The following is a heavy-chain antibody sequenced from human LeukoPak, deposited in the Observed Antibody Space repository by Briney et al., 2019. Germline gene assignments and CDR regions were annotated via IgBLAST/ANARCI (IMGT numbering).Heavy chain of an antibody. D-gene: IGHD3-9*01. CDR2: ISSSGSTI. CDR1: GFTFSDYY. J-gene: IGHJ4*02. CDR3: AREQYYDILTGSYPGLDY. Sequence: GGSLRLSCAASGFTFSDYYMSWIRQAPGKGLGWVSYISSSGSTIYYADSVKGRFTISRDNAKNSLYLQMNSLRAEDTAVYYCAREQYYDILTGSYPGLDYWGQGTLVTVSS. V-gene: IGHV3-11*01.